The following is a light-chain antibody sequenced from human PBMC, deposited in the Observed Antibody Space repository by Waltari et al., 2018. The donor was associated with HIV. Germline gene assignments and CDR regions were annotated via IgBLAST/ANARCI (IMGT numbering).Light chain of an antibody. CDR2: QND. Sequence: QSVLTRPPSASGTPGQRVTISCSGSSSNIGSNYVYWFQQLPGTIPRLLIYQNDQRPSWVPDRFSGSKSGTSASLAIIGLRSEDEADYSCVAWDDSLSGLLFGGGTKLTVL. J-gene: IGLJ3*02. CDR1: SSNIGSNY. CDR3: VAWDDSLSGLL. V-gene: IGLV1-47*01.